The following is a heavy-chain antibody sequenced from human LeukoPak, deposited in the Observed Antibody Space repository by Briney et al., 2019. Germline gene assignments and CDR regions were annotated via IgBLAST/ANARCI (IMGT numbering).Heavy chain of an antibody. CDR2: ITPFNGNT. CDR3: AGSEALNGHFDY. J-gene: IGHJ4*02. V-gene: IGHV1-45*02. Sequence: SVKVSCKASGYTFTYRYLHWVRQAPGQALEWMGWITPFNGNTNYAQKFQDRVTITRDRSMSTAYMELSSLRSEDTAMYYCAGSEALNGHFDYWGQGTLVTVSS. CDR1: GYTFTYRY.